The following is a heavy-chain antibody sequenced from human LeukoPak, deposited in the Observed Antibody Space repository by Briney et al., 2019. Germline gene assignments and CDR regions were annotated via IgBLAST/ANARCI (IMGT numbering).Heavy chain of an antibody. V-gene: IGHV4-34*01. D-gene: IGHD1-14*01. CDR2: INHSGST. CDR1: GGSFSGYY. Sequence: PSETLSLTCAVYGGSFSGYYWSWIRQPPGKGLEWIGEINHSGSTNYNPSLKSRVTISVDTSKSQFSLKLSSVTAADTAVYYCARGLRYPDYWGQGTLVTVSS. J-gene: IGHJ4*02. CDR3: ARGLRYPDY.